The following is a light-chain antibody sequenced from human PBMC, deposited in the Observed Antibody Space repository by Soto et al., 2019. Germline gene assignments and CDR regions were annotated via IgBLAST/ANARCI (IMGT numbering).Light chain of an antibody. J-gene: IGKJ1*01. CDR3: QKYDSAPWT. V-gene: IGKV1-27*01. Sequence: DLPMTQSPSSLSASVGDSVTITCRASHGISNFLAWYQQKPGKVPKLLVYAAFTLPLGDPSRFSASGSGTDYPLTINSLQPEDVATYYCQKYDSAPWTFGQGTKVEIK. CDR2: AAF. CDR1: HGISNF.